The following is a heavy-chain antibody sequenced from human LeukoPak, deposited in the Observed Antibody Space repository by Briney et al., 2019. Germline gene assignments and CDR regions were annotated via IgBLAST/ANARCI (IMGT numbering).Heavy chain of an antibody. J-gene: IGHJ4*02. V-gene: IGHV3-53*01. CDR2: LYSGGST. CDR3: ARGISTSGWHDY. Sequence: PGGSLRLSCAASGFSVSSNYMSWVRQAPGKGLEWVSVLYSGGSTYYADSVKGRFTISRDDSKNTLYLLMNSLRGDDTAVYYCARGISTSGWHDYWGQGTLVTVSS. D-gene: IGHD6-19*01. CDR1: GFSVSSNY.